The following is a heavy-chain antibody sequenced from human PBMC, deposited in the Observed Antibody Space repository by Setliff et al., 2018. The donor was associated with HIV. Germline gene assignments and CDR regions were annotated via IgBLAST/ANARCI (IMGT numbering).Heavy chain of an antibody. D-gene: IGHD4-17*01. CDR1: GYTFTGYY. J-gene: IGHJ6*03. Sequence: ASVKVSCKASGYTFTGYYMHWVRQAPGQGLEWMGGISPIFGTANYAQKFQGRVTITADESTTTTYMELNSLRSEDTAVYYCARGGLLRRTVNLLDGTVDYWDYYMDVWGTGTTVTVSS. CDR3: ARGGLLRRTVNLLDGTVDYWDYYMDV. V-gene: IGHV1-69*13. CDR2: ISPIFGTA.